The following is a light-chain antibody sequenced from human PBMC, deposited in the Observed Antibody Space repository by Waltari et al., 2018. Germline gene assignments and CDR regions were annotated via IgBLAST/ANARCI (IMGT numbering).Light chain of an antibody. CDR2: DAS. CDR3: QQYNNWPPTWT. CDR1: QSVNTN. Sequence: EIVMTQSPATLSVSPGERATLSCRASQSVNTNLAWYQQKPGQAPRLLIYDASTRPTSIPARCSGSGSGTEFTLTISSLQSEDFAVYYCQQYNNWPPTWTFGQGTRVEIK. J-gene: IGKJ1*01. V-gene: IGKV3-15*01.